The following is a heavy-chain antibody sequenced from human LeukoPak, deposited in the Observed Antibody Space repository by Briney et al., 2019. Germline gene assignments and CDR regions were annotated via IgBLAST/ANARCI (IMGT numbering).Heavy chain of an antibody. D-gene: IGHD1-1*01. CDR3: ARDGNVGY. CDR1: GGSISSYY. V-gene: IGHV4-59*12. CDR2: IYYSGST. J-gene: IGHJ4*02. Sequence: PSETLSLTCTVSGGSISSYYWSWIRQPPGKGLEWIGYIYYSGSTNYNPSLKSRVTISVDTSKNQFSLKLSSVTAADTAVYYCARDGNVGYWGQGTLVTVSS.